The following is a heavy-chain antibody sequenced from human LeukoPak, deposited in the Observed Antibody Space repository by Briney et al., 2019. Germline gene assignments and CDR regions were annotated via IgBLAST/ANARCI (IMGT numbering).Heavy chain of an antibody. D-gene: IGHD3-16*02. CDR2: IYYSGST. CDR3: ARDGYRDAFDI. Sequence: SETLSLTCTVSGGSISSHYWSWIRQPPGKGLEWIGYIYYSGSTYYNPSLKSRVTISVDTSKNQFSLKLSSVTAADTAVYYCARDGYRDAFDIWGQGTMVTVSS. J-gene: IGHJ3*02. V-gene: IGHV4-59*06. CDR1: GGSISSHY.